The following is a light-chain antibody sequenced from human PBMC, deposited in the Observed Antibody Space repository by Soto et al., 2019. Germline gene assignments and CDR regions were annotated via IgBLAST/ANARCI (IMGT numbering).Light chain of an antibody. CDR2: GNS. CDR1: SSNIGAGYD. V-gene: IGLV1-40*01. Sequence: QLVLTQPPSVSGAPGQRVTISCTGSSSNIGAGYDVHWYQQLPGTAPKLLIYGNSNRPSGAPDRFSGSNSGTSASLAITGLQAEHEADYYCQSYDSSLSALFGGGTQLTVL. CDR3: QSYDSSLSAL. J-gene: IGLJ3*02.